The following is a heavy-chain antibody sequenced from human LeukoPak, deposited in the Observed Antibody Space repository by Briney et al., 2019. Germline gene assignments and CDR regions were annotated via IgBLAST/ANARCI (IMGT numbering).Heavy chain of an antibody. CDR3: ARQLVIAARPLDY. Sequence: GGSLRLSCAASGFTFSSYAMHWVRQAPGKGLEWVAVIWYDGSNKYYADSVKGRFTISRDNSKDTLYLQMNSLRAEDTAVYYCARQLVIAARPLDYWGQGTLVTVSS. CDR1: GFTFSSYA. D-gene: IGHD6-6*01. J-gene: IGHJ4*02. V-gene: IGHV3-33*08. CDR2: IWYDGSNK.